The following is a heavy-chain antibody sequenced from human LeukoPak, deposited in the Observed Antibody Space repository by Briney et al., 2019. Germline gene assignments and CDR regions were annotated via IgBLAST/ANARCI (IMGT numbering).Heavy chain of an antibody. CDR3: AGLTGWGYSSGRNAFDI. Sequence: GGSLRLSCAASGFTFSSYSMNWVRQAPGKGLEWVSSISSSSSYIYYADSVKGRFTISRDNAKNSLYLQMNSLRAEDTAVYYCAGLTGWGYSSGRNAFDIWGQGTMVTVSS. J-gene: IGHJ3*02. CDR2: ISSSSSYI. D-gene: IGHD6-19*01. CDR1: GFTFSSYS. V-gene: IGHV3-21*01.